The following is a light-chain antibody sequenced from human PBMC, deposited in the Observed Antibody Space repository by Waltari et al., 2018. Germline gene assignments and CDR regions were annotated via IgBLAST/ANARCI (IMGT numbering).Light chain of an antibody. CDR1: SSDVGGYNY. V-gene: IGLV2-8*01. CDR2: EFS. J-gene: IGLJ1*01. Sequence: QSALTQPPSASGSPGQSVTISCTGTSSDVGGYNYVPWYQQHPGKAPKLMIYEFSKRPSGVPDGFSGSNSGTTASLTVSGLQAEDDADYYCSSYAGSNNYVFGTGTKVTVL. CDR3: SSYAGSNNYV.